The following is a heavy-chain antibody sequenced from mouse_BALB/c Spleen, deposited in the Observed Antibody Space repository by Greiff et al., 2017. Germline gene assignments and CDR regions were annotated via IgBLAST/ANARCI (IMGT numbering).Heavy chain of an antibody. J-gene: IGHJ2*01. V-gene: IGHV5-17*02. CDR2: ISSGSSTI. D-gene: IGHD2-3*01. CDR3: AREWDGYYDY. Sequence: EVQVVESGGGLVQPGGSRKLSCAASGFTFSSFGMHWVRQAPEKGLEWVAYISSGSSTIYYADTVKGRFTISRDNPKNTLFLQMTSLRSEDTAMYYCAREWDGYYDYWGQGTTLTVSS. CDR1: GFTFSSFG.